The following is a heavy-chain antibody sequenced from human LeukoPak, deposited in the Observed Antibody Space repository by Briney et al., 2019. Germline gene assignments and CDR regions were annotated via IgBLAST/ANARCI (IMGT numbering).Heavy chain of an antibody. D-gene: IGHD5-18*01. CDR2: IYSGSST. J-gene: IGHJ4*02. Sequence: GGSLRLSCAASGFTVSSNYMSWVRQAPGKGLEWVSVIYSGSSTYYADSVKGRFTISRDNSKNTLYLQMNSLRAEDTAVYYCARDLGLWSFDYWGQGTLVTVSS. V-gene: IGHV3-66*01. CDR3: ARDLGLWSFDY. CDR1: GFTVSSNY.